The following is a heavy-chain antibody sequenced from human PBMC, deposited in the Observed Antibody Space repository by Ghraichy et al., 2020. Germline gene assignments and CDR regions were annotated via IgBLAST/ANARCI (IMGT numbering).Heavy chain of an antibody. D-gene: IGHD3-16*01. J-gene: IGHJ6*03. CDR2: IKSKTDGGTT. CDR3: TTGGIRNYYYYYYMDV. V-gene: IGHV3-15*01. Sequence: GGSLRLSCAASGFTFSNAWMSWVRQAPGKGLEWVGRIKSKTDGGTTDYAAPVKGRFTISRDDSKNTLYLQMNSLKSEDTAVYYCTTGGIRNYYYYYYMDVWGKGTTVTVSS. CDR1: GFTFSNAW.